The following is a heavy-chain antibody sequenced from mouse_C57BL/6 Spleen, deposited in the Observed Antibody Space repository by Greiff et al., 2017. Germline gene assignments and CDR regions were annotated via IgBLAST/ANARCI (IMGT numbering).Heavy chain of an antibody. Sequence: QVQLQQPGAELVMPGASVKLSCKASGYTFTSYWMHWVKQRPGQGLEWIGEIDPSDSYTNYNQKFKGKSTLPVDKSSSTAYMQLSSLTSEDSAVYYCARWLRRGYAMDYWGQGTSVTVSS. J-gene: IGHJ4*01. V-gene: IGHV1-69*01. CDR2: IDPSDSYT. CDR3: ARWLRRGYAMDY. CDR1: GYTFTSYW. D-gene: IGHD2-2*01.